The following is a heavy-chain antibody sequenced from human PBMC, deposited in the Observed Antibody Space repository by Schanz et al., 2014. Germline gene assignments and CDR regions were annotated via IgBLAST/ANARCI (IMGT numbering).Heavy chain of an antibody. CDR2: VYFSGTT. V-gene: IGHV4-39*01. CDR3: ARHGGYYDVLNSFDI. Sequence: QLQLQESGPGLVKPSETLSLTCTVSGGSISSGESYWGWIRQSPEEGLQYIGSVYFSGTTAYSPSLKGRVPISVDTSNNQFSLMLPSVTAADTAVYFCARHGGYYDVLNSFDIWGQGTLVTVSS. D-gene: IGHD3-16*01. CDR1: GGSISSGESY. J-gene: IGHJ5*02.